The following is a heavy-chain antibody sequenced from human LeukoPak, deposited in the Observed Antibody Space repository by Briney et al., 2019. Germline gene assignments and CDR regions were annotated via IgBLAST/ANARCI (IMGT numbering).Heavy chain of an antibody. CDR1: GFTFNSYA. J-gene: IGHJ3*01. V-gene: IGHV3-23*01. Sequence: PGGSLRLSCAVSGFTFNSYAMSWVRQAPGEGLEWVSAISGSGGTTYYTDSVKGRFIVSKDISKNTLYLLLNSLRAEDTAVYYCVRVRMATILVDAFDLWGQGTMVTVSS. D-gene: IGHD5-24*01. CDR3: VRVRMATILVDAFDL. CDR2: ISGSGGTT.